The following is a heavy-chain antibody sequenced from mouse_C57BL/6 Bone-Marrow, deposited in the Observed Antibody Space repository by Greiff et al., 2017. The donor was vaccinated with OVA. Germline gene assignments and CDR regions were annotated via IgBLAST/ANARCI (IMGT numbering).Heavy chain of an antibody. D-gene: IGHD2-1*01. CDR2: ISSGGDYI. CDR1: GFTFSSYA. Sequence: EVQGVESGAGLVKPGGSLKLSCAASGFTFSSYAMSWVRQTPEKRLEWVAYISSGGDYIYYADTVKGRFTISRDNGRNTLYLQMSSLKSEDTAMYYCTRLLDAMDYWGQGTSVTVSS. J-gene: IGHJ4*01. CDR3: TRLLDAMDY. V-gene: IGHV5-9-1*02.